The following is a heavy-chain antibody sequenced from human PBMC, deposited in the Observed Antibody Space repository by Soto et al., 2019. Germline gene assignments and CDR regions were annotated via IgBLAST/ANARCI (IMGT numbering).Heavy chain of an antibody. J-gene: IGHJ3*02. D-gene: IGHD3-10*01. CDR2: IDPSDSYT. V-gene: IGHV5-10-1*01. CDR1: GYSFTSYW. Sequence: GEPLKISCKGSGYSFTSYWISWVRQMPGKGLEWMGRIDPSDSYTNYSPSFQGHVTISADKSISTAYLQWSSLKASDTAMYYCARSPNLYYYGSGRSDAFDIWGQGTMVTVSS. CDR3: ARSPNLYYYGSGRSDAFDI.